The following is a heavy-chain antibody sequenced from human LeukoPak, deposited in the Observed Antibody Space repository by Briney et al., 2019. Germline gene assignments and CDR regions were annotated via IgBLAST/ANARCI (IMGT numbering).Heavy chain of an antibody. Sequence: GRSLRLSCAASGLTFSSYGMHWVRQPPGKGLEWVAVIWYDGSNKYYADSVKGRFTISRDNSTNTLYLQMNSLRAEDTAVYYCARGEGYYGSGSYYNPPLTFDYWGEGSLVTVSS. J-gene: IGHJ4*02. V-gene: IGHV3-33*01. D-gene: IGHD3-10*01. CDR2: IWYDGSNK. CDR3: ARGEGYYGSGSYYNPPLTFDY. CDR1: GLTFSSYG.